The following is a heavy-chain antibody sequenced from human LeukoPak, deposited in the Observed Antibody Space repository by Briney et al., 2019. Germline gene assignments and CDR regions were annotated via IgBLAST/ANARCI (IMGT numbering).Heavy chain of an antibody. D-gene: IGHD6-6*01. CDR1: GYTFTSYG. CDR2: IIPIFGTA. Sequence: ASVKVSCKASGYTFTSYGISWVRQAPGQGLEWMGGIIPIFGTANYAQKFQGRVTITADESTSTAYMELSSLRSEDTAVYYCTIAARIDYWGQGTLVTVSS. V-gene: IGHV1-69*13. J-gene: IGHJ4*02. CDR3: TIAARIDY.